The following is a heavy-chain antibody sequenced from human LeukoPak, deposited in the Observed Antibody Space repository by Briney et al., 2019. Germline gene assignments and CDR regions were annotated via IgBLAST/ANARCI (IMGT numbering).Heavy chain of an antibody. J-gene: IGHJ4*02. Sequence: GGSLRLSCAASGFTFDDYAMHWVRQAPGKGLEWVSGISWNSGSIGYADSVKGRFTISRDNAKNSLYLQMNSLRAEDTALYYCAKDNRRYFDWSHPDYWGQGTLVTVSS. CDR1: GFTFDDYA. CDR2: ISWNSGSI. V-gene: IGHV3-9*01. D-gene: IGHD3-9*01. CDR3: AKDNRRYFDWSHPDY.